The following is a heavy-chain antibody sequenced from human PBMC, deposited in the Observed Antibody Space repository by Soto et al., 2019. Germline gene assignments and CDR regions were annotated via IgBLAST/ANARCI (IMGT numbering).Heavy chain of an antibody. Sequence: QVPLEQSGAEVEKPGSSVKVSCKPSGGTFKSYVLNWVRQAPGQGLEWMGGIIPFLGSADYAQKFQDRVTITADESTSTAYLELSSLRSEGSAVYYCAGTQFDTSGYYPSGLELWGQGTLVTVAS. V-gene: IGHV1-69*01. CDR2: IIPFLGSA. D-gene: IGHD3-22*01. CDR1: GGTFKSYV. CDR3: AGTQFDTSGYYPSGLEL. J-gene: IGHJ4*02.